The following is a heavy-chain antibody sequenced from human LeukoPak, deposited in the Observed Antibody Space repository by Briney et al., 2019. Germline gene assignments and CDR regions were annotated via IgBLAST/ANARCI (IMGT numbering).Heavy chain of an antibody. CDR3: ARSIAAAGENFDY. CDR1: GYTFTGYY. CDR2: INPNSGGT. V-gene: IGHV1-2*02. J-gene: IGHJ4*02. Sequence: GAAVKVSCKASGYTFTGYYMHWVRQAPGQGLEWMGWINPNSGGTNYAQKFQGRVTMTRDTSISTAYMELSRLRSDDTAVYYCARSIAAAGENFDYWGQGTLVTVSS. D-gene: IGHD6-13*01.